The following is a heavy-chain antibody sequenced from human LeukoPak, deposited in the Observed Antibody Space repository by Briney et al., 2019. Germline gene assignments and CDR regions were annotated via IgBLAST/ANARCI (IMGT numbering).Heavy chain of an antibody. CDR2: IYSGGST. J-gene: IGHJ3*02. CDR3: ARDHLREGYNNEAFDI. Sequence: GGSLRLSCAASGFTVSSNYMSWVRQAPGKGLEWVSVIYSGGSTYYADSVKGRFTISRDNSKNTLYLQMNSLRAEDTAVYYCARDHLREGYNNEAFDIWGEGTMVTVSS. CDR1: GFTVSSNY. V-gene: IGHV3-53*01. D-gene: IGHD5-24*01.